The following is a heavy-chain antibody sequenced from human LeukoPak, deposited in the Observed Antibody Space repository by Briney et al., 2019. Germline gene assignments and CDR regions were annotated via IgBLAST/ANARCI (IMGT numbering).Heavy chain of an antibody. V-gene: IGHV1-2*02. J-gene: IGHJ6*04. D-gene: IGHD4-17*01. CDR1: GYTFTGYY. Sequence: GASVKVSCKASGYTFTGYYMHWVRQAPGQGLEWMGWINPNSGGPNYAQNFQGRVTMTRDTSISTAYMELSRLTSDDTAVYYCAKATVLTSLDVWGKGTTVTISS. CDR2: INPNSGGP. CDR3: AKATVLTSLDV.